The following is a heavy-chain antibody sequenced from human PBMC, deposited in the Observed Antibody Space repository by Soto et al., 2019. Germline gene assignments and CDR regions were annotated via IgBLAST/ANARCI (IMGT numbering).Heavy chain of an antibody. Sequence: QLQLQESGPGLVKPSETLSLTCTVSGGSINSSSYYWGWIRQPPGKGLEWIGSIYYSGSTYYNPSLKSRVTISVDTSKNQFSLKLSSVTAADTAVYYCARLGDSSPSYFDYWGQGTLVIVSS. D-gene: IGHD3-22*01. J-gene: IGHJ4*02. V-gene: IGHV4-39*01. CDR3: ARLGDSSPSYFDY. CDR1: GGSINSSSYY. CDR2: IYYSGST.